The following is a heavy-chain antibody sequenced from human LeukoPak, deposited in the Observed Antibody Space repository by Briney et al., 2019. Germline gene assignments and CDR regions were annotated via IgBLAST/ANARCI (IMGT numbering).Heavy chain of an antibody. V-gene: IGHV4-59*01. CDR2: IYYSGST. J-gene: IGHJ4*02. CDR1: GGSISSYY. CDR3: ARGENGEPFDY. D-gene: IGHD4-17*01. Sequence: TSETLSLTCTVSGGSISSYYWSWIRQPPGKGLEWIGYIYYSGSTNYNPSLKSRDTISVDTSKNQFSLKLSSVTAADTAVYYCARGENGEPFDYWGQGTLVTVSS.